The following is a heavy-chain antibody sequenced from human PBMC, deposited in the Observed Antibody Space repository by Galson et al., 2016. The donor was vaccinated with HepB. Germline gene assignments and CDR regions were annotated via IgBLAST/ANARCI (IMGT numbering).Heavy chain of an antibody. CDR1: GYTLTELS. V-gene: IGHV1-24*01. CDR3: ATVRPITIFGVVMSGYYYGMDV. J-gene: IGHJ6*02. CDR2: FDPEDGET. Sequence: SVKVSCKVSGYTLTELSMHWVRQAPGKGLEWMGGFDPEDGETIYAQKFQGRVTMTEDTSTDTAYMELSSLRSEDTAVYYCATVRPITIFGVVMSGYYYGMDVWGQGTTVTVSS. D-gene: IGHD3-3*01.